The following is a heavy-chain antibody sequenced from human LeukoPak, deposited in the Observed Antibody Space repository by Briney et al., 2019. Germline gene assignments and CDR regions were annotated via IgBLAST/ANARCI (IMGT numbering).Heavy chain of an antibody. CDR3: ARDLSRGGSSWTFYYYYMDV. Sequence: GSLRLSCAASGFTFDDYGMSWVRQAPGKGLEWVSGINWNGGSTGYADSVKGRFTISRDNAKNSLYLQMNSLRAEDTALYYCARDLSRGGSSWTFYYYYMDVWGKGTTVTVSS. CDR1: GFTFDDYG. J-gene: IGHJ6*03. D-gene: IGHD6-13*01. V-gene: IGHV3-20*04. CDR2: INWNGGST.